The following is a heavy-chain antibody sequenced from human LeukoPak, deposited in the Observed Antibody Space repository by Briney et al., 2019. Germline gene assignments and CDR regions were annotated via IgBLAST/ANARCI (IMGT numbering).Heavy chain of an antibody. J-gene: IGHJ4*02. CDR3: ARGRCSSTSCYFDY. V-gene: IGHV3-13*01. Sequence: PGGSLRLSCAASGFTFSSYDMHWVRQATGKGLEWVSAIGTAGDTYYPGSVKGRFTISRGNAKNSLYLQMNSLRAGDTAVYYCARGRCSSTSCYFDYWGQGTLVTVSS. D-gene: IGHD2-2*01. CDR1: GFTFSSYD. CDR2: IGTAGDT.